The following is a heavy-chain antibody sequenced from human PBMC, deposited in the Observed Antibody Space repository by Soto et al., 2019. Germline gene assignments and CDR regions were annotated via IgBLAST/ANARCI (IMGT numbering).Heavy chain of an antibody. V-gene: IGHV1-18*01. CDR3: ARAGCSGGSCYEFGADY. CDR2: ISAYNGNT. Sequence: ASVKVSCKASGYTFTSYGISWVRQAPGQGLEWMGWISAYNGNTNYAQKLQGRVTMTTDTSTSTAYMELRSLRSDDTAVYYCARAGCSGGSCYEFGADYWGQGTLVTVSS. D-gene: IGHD2-15*01. CDR1: GYTFTSYG. J-gene: IGHJ4*02.